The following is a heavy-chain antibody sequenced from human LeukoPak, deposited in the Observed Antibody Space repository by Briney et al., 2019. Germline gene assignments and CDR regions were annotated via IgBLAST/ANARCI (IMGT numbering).Heavy chain of an antibody. V-gene: IGHV3-21*04. J-gene: IGHJ4*02. CDR3: AKDRYDTSGPKDY. D-gene: IGHD3-22*01. CDR2: ISSSSSYI. CDR1: GFTFSSYS. Sequence: GGSLRLSCAASGFTFSSYSMNWVRQAPGKGLEWVSSISSSSSYIYYADSVKGRFTISRDNAKNSLYLQMNSLRAEDTAVYYCAKDRYDTSGPKDYWGQGTLVTVSS.